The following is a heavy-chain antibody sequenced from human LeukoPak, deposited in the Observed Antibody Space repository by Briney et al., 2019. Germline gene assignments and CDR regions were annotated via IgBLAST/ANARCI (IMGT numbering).Heavy chain of an antibody. Sequence: PSETLSLTCIVSGGSISGYYWSWIRRPPGKGLEWIGYIHYSGSTRYNPSLENRVTISVDTSKNQFSLNLTSVTAADTAVYYCASRAAFCGDDCFRFDYWGQGTLVTVSS. D-gene: IGHD2-21*02. V-gene: IGHV4-59*01. CDR1: GGSISGYY. CDR2: IHYSGST. CDR3: ASRAAFCGDDCFRFDY. J-gene: IGHJ4*02.